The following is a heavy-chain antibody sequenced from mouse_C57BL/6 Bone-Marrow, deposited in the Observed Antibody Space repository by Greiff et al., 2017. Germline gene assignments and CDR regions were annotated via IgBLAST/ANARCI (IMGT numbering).Heavy chain of an antibody. CDR1: GYTFTSYW. CDR2: IYPSDSET. D-gene: IGHD3-2*02. Sequence: QVHVKQPGAELVRPGSSVKLSCKASGYTFTSYWMDWVKQRPGQGLEWIGNIYPSDSETHYNQKFKDKATLTVDKSSSTAYMQLSSLTSEDSAVYYCARGGTAQATFDYWGQGTTLTVSS. J-gene: IGHJ2*01. CDR3: ARGGTAQATFDY. V-gene: IGHV1-61*01.